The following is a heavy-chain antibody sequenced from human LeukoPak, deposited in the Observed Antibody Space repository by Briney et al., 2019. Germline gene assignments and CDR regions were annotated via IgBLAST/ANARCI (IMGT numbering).Heavy chain of an antibody. CDR3: AKGNAAFDI. V-gene: IGHV3-23*01. Sequence: GGSLRLSCAASEFTFTNYAMSWVRQAPGKGLEWVSSISESGGSTYYADSGKGRFTISRDNSKNTLYLQMNSLRVEDTAVYYCAKGNAAFDIWGQGIMV. J-gene: IGHJ3*02. CDR2: ISESGGST. D-gene: IGHD1-1*01. CDR1: EFTFTNYA.